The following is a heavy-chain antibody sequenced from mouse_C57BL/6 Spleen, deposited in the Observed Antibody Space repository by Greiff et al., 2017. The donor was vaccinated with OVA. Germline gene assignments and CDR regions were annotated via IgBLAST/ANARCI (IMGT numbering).Heavy chain of an antibody. CDR2: IRLKSDNYAT. CDR1: GFTFSNYW. D-gene: IGHD2-4*01. CDR3: TARYDYDYFDY. Sequence: EVMLVESGGGLVQPGGSMKLSCVASGFTFSNYWMNWVRQSPEKGLEWVAQIRLKSDNYATHYAESVKGRFTISRDDSKSSVYLQMNNLRAEDTGIYYCTARYDYDYFDYWGQGTTLTVSS. J-gene: IGHJ2*01. V-gene: IGHV6-3*01.